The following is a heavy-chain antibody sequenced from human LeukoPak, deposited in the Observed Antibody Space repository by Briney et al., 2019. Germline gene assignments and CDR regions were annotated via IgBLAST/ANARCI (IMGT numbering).Heavy chain of an antibody. V-gene: IGHV3-9*03. CDR2: VSFNSGSI. D-gene: IGHD1-26*01. J-gene: IGHJ4*02. CDR3: AKAGYGGDNFDY. CDR1: GFTFDDFA. Sequence: GRSLRLSCAASGFTFDDFAMHWVRQAPGKGLEWVSGVSFNSGSIGYADSVKGRFTISRDNAKNSLYLQMNSLRTEDMALYYCAKAGYGGDNFDYWGQGTLVTVSS.